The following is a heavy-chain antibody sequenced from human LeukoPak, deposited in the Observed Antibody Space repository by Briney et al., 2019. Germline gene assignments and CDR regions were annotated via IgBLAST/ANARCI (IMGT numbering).Heavy chain of an antibody. D-gene: IGHD4-17*01. CDR2: ISYDGSNK. V-gene: IGHV3-30*04. CDR3: ARHKELPRGDYEYH. J-gene: IGHJ4*02. CDR1: GFTFSSYA. Sequence: PGGSLRLSCAASGFTFSSYAMHWVRQAPGKGLEWVAVISYDGSNKYYADSVKGRFTISRDNSKNTLYLQMNSLRAEDTAVYYCARHKELPRGDYEYHWGQGTLVTVSS.